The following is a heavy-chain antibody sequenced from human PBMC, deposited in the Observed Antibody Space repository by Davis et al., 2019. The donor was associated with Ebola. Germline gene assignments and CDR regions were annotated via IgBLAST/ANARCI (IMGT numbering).Heavy chain of an antibody. CDR3: AREGAAVPDYYYGMDV. J-gene: IGHJ6*02. D-gene: IGHD6-13*01. CDR2: INWNGGST. CDR1: GFTFDDYG. V-gene: IGHV3-20*04. Sequence: GESLKISCAASGFTFDDYGMSWVRQAPGKGLEWVSGINWNGGSTGYADSVKGRFTISRDNAKNSLYLQMNSLRAEDTAVYYCAREGAAVPDYYYGMDVWGQGTTVTVSS.